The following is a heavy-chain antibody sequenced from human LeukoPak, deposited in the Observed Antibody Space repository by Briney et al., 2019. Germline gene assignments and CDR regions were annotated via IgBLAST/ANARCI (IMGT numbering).Heavy chain of an antibody. Sequence: PSETLSLTCTVSGGSISSYYWSWIRQPPGKGLEWIAYMSYSGSTNYNPSFKSRVTISVDTSKNQFSLKLSSVTAADTAVYYCARGGMRMAYYFDYWGQGTLVTVSS. V-gene: IGHV4-59*01. CDR2: MSYSGST. D-gene: IGHD5-24*01. CDR3: ARGGMRMAYYFDY. CDR1: GGSISSYY. J-gene: IGHJ4*02.